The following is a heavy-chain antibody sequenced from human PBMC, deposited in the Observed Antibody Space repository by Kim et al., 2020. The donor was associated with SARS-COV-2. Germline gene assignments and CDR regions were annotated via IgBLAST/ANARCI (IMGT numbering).Heavy chain of an antibody. CDR2: ISAYNGNT. CDR3: ARDVYYDFWSGSPSHYYYGMDV. CDR1: GYTFTSYG. Sequence: ASVKVSCKASGYTFTSYGISWVRQAPGQGLEWMGWISAYNGNTNYAQKLQGRVTMTTDTSTSTAYMELRSLRSDDTAVYYCARDVYYDFWSGSPSHYYYGMDVWGQGTTVTVSS. J-gene: IGHJ6*02. D-gene: IGHD3-3*01. V-gene: IGHV1-18*01.